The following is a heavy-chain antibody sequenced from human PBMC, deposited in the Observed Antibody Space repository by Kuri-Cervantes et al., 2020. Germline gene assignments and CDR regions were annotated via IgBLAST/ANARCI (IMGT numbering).Heavy chain of an antibody. V-gene: IGHV2-5*01. D-gene: IGHD3-22*01. CDR2: IYWNDDK. CDR3: AHTETHYYDGSGFDY. J-gene: IGHJ4*02. CDR1: GFSLSTSGVG. Sequence: SGPTLVKPTQTLTLTCTFSGFSLSTSGVGVGWIRQPPGKALEWLALIYWNDDKRYSPSLKSRLTITKDTSKNQVVLTMTNMDPVDTATYYCAHTETHYYDGSGFDYWGQGTLVTVSS.